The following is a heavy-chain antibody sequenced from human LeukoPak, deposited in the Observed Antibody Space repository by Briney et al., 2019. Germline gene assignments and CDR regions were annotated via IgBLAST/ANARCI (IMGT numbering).Heavy chain of an antibody. CDR2: INPNSGGT. V-gene: IGHV1-2*02. D-gene: IGHD5-12*01. Sequence: ASVKVSCKASGYTFTAYYIHWVRQAPGQGLEWMGWINPNSGGTNHAQKFQGRVTMTRDTSISTAYMELSRLRSDDTAVYYCARVATARRGFDYWGQGTLVTVSS. CDR1: GYTFTAYY. J-gene: IGHJ4*02. CDR3: ARVATARRGFDY.